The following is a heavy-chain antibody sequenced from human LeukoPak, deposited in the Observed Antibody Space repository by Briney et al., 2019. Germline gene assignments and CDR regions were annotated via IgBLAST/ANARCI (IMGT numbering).Heavy chain of an antibody. Sequence: RGALRHSCATSGFAFSSSGMHWVRQALAKGGVWGAVIWYDESNYCYAVYVKGRFTTSRDNSKNTLYLQMNSLGAEDTAVYYCAKDYGWNAGGRATAGCDFWGQGTLVTVSS. D-gene: IGHD1-26*01. CDR1: GFAFSSSG. J-gene: IGHJ4*02. V-gene: IGHV3-30*02. CDR3: AKDYGWNAGGRATAGCDF. CDR2: IWYDESNY.